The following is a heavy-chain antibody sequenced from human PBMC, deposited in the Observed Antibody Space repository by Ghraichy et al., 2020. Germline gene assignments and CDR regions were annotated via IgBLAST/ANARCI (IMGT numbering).Heavy chain of an antibody. CDR3: ARDSFNGDEGY. D-gene: IGHD4-17*01. Sequence: SETLSLTCTVSGYSISSGYYWGWIRQPPGKGLEWIGSIYHSGSTYYNPSLKSRVTISVDTSKNQFSLKLSSVTAADTAVYYCARDSFNGDEGYWGQGVLVTVSS. J-gene: IGHJ4*02. CDR1: GYSISSGYY. V-gene: IGHV4-38-2*02. CDR2: IYHSGST.